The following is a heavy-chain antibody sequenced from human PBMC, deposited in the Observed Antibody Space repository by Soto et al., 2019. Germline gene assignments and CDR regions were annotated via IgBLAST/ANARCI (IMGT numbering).Heavy chain of an antibody. CDR2: IWYDGSNK. J-gene: IGHJ6*02. CDR3: ARAEQSPPSARYYYYGMDV. V-gene: IGHV3-33*01. D-gene: IGHD6-6*01. Sequence: PGGSLRLSCAASGFTFSSYGMHLARQAPGKGLEWVAVIWYDGSNKYYADSVKGRFTISRDNSKNTLYLQMNSLRAEDTAVYYCARAEQSPPSARYYYYGMDVWGQGTTVTVSS. CDR1: GFTFSSYG.